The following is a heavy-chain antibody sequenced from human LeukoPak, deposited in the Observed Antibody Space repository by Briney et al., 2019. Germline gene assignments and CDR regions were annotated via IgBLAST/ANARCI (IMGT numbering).Heavy chain of an antibody. CDR3: ARDLSSTYDFWSGYYTGEVDD. CDR2: INPNSGGT. V-gene: IGHV1-2*06. J-gene: IGHJ4*02. CDR1: GYTFTGYY. Sequence: ASLTVSCKASGYTFTGYYMHWVRQAPGQGLEWMGRINPNSGGTNYAQKFQGRVTMTRDTSMSTAYMELSRTRSDHTAVYYCARDLSSTYDFWSGYYTGEVDDWGQGTLVTVSS. D-gene: IGHD3-3*01.